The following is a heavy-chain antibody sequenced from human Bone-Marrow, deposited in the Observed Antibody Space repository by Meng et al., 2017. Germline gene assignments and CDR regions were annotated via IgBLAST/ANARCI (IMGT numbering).Heavy chain of an antibody. J-gene: IGHJ4*02. CDR3: AKGRSGSYYNRYYFDY. V-gene: IGHV3-23*01. CDR2: ISRSGGSA. CDR1: GFTFSSYA. Sequence: GGPLRLSCAASGFTFSSYAMSWVRQAPGKGLEWVSAISRSGGSAYYADPVKGRFTISRDNSKNTLYLQMNSLRAEDTAVYYCAKGRSGSYYNRYYFDYWGQGNLVTSPQ. D-gene: IGHD3-10*01.